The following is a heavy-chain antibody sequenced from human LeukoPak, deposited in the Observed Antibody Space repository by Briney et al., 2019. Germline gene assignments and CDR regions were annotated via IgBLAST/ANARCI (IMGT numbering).Heavy chain of an antibody. CDR2: IYYSGST. CDR3: ARDKVRDGYIIFDY. CDR1: GGSISSGGYY. V-gene: IGHV4-31*03. Sequence: SETLSLTCTVSGGSISSGGYYWSWIRQHPGKGLEWIGYIYYSGSTYYNPSLKSRVTISIDTSKNQFSLKLSSVTAADTAVYYCARDKVRDGYIIFDYWGQGTLVTVSS. J-gene: IGHJ4*02. D-gene: IGHD5-24*01.